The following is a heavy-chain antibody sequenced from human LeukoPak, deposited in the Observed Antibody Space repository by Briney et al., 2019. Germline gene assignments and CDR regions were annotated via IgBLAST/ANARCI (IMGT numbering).Heavy chain of an antibody. J-gene: IGHJ4*02. D-gene: IGHD6-19*01. CDR2: ISSSSSTI. V-gene: IGHV3-48*01. CDR3: ARDRGIAVADYFDY. Sequence: GGSLRLSCADSGFTFSSYSMKWVRQAPGKGLEWVSYISSSSSTIYYADSVKGRFTISRDNAKNSLYLQMNSLRAEDTAVYYCARDRGIAVADYFDYWGQGTLVTVSS. CDR1: GFTFSSYS.